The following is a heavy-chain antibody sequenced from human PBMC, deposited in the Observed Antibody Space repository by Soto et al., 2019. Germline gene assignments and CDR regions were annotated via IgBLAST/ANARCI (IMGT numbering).Heavy chain of an antibody. CDR3: AKDTEEWVSVKGAFDI. CDR2: ISAGGGST. CDR1: GFTFRNYA. Sequence: GGSLRLSCAASGFTFRNYAMSWVRQAPGKGLEWVSAISAGGGSTYYADSVKGRFTISRDNSKNKLYLQMNSLRAEDTAIYYCAKDTEEWVSVKGAFDIWGQGTMVTVSS. D-gene: IGHD3-3*01. J-gene: IGHJ3*02. V-gene: IGHV3-23*01.